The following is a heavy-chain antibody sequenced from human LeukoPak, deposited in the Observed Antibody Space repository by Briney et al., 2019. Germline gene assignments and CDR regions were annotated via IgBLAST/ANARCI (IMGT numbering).Heavy chain of an antibody. Sequence: PGGSLRLSCAASGFTFSSYSMNWVRQAPGKGLEWVSYISSRYRTICYADSVKGRFTVSRDNAKNSLYLQMSSLRAEDTAFYYCARDLGGGDAFDIWGQGTMVTVSS. CDR3: ARDLGGGDAFDI. V-gene: IGHV3-48*01. D-gene: IGHD3-16*01. CDR2: ISSRYRTI. J-gene: IGHJ3*02. CDR1: GFTFSSYS.